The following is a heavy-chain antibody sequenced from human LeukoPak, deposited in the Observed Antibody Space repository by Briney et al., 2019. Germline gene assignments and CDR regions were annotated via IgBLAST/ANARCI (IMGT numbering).Heavy chain of an antibody. CDR3: ARGRLRYCSSTSCYGVFDY. D-gene: IGHD2-2*01. J-gene: IGHJ4*02. CDR1: GFTFSSYA. V-gene: IGHV3-30-3*01. CDR2: ISYDGSNK. Sequence: GGSLRLSCAASGFTFSSYAMHWVRQAPGKGLDGLAVISYDGSNKYYADSVKGRFTISRDNSKNTLYLQMNSLRAEDTAVYYCARGRLRYCSSTSCYGVFDYWGQGTLVTVSS.